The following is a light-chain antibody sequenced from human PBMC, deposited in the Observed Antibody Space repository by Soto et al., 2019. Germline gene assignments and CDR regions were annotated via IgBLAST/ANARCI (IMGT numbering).Light chain of an antibody. CDR1: QSVSTS. Sequence: IVLTQSPVTLAVSPGETAVISCRASQSVSTSLAWYQHKPGQAPRLFIYDASKRAPGIPARFTGRGSGAHFPLTIRRLEPEDIPCYYCQVRDVWRSFGQGTKLEIK. V-gene: IGKV3-11*01. J-gene: IGKJ1*01. CDR2: DAS. CDR3: QVRDVWRS.